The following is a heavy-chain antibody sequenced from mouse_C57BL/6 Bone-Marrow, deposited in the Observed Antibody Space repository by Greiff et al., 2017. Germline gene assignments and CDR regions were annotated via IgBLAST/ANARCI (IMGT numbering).Heavy chain of an antibody. J-gene: IGHJ3*01. D-gene: IGHD1-1*01. V-gene: IGHV14-3*01. CDR1: GFNIKNTY. CDR2: IDPANGNT. CDR3: ARDYCGSSPWFAY. Sequence: EVQLQQSVAELVRPGASVKLSCTASGFNIKNTYMHWVKQRPEQGLEWIGRIDPANGNTKYAPKFQGKATITANTSSNTAYLQLSSLTSEDPAIYYCARDYCGSSPWFAYWGQGTLVTVSA.